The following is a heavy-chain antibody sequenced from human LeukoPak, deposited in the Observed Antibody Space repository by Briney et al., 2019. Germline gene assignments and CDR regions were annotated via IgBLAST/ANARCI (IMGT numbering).Heavy chain of an antibody. Sequence: PGGSLRLSCAASGFTVSSNYMSWVRQAPGKGLEWVSVLYTGGNTYYADSVMGRFTISRDNAKNSVYLQMNSLRAEDTGIYYCAYYYGSGSSLWGQGTLVTVSS. CDR1: GFTVSSNY. CDR3: AYYYGSGSSL. CDR2: LYTGGNT. J-gene: IGHJ4*02. D-gene: IGHD3-10*01. V-gene: IGHV3-53*01.